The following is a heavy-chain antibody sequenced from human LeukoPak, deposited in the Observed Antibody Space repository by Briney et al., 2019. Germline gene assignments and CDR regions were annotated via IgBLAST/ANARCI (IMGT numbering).Heavy chain of an antibody. J-gene: IGHJ6*02. CDR1: GCSISSYY. D-gene: IGHD6-6*01. Sequence: PSETLSLTCTVSGCSISSYYWSWIRQPPGKGLEWIGYIYYSGSTNYNPSLKSRVTISVDTSKNQFSLKLSSVTAADTAVYYCARANGIAARLPYYYGMDVWSQGTTVTVSS. CDR3: ARANGIAARLPYYYGMDV. CDR2: IYYSGST. V-gene: IGHV4-59*01.